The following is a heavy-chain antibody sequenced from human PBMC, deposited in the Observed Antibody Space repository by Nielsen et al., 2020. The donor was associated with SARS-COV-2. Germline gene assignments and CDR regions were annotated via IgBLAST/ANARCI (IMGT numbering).Heavy chain of an antibody. D-gene: IGHD4-17*01. CDR1: GFTFSSYD. CDR2: IIRIGATK. CDR3: ARPSPNDYVYFDV. J-gene: IGHJ4*02. V-gene: IGHV3-48*03. Sequence: GESLKISCAVSGFTFSSYDFNWVRQAPGKGLEWISSIIRIGATKFYADSVKGRFTISRDTARKSIYLQLNNLRADDTAVYYCARPSPNDYVYFDVWGQGTLVTVSS.